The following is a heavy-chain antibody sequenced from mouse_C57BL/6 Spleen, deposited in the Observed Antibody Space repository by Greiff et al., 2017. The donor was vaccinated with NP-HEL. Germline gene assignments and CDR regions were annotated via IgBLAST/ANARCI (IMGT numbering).Heavy chain of an antibody. J-gene: IGHJ4*01. CDR1: GYTFTSYG. CDR2: IYPRSGNT. V-gene: IGHV1-81*01. CDR3: ARSGVDDYDAMDY. Sequence: QVQLQQSGAELARPGASVKLSCKASGYTFTSYGISWVKQRTGQGLEWIGEIYPRSGNTYYNEKFKGKATRTADKSSSKAYMELRSLTSEDSAVYFCARSGVDDYDAMDYWGQGTSVTVSS. D-gene: IGHD1-1*02.